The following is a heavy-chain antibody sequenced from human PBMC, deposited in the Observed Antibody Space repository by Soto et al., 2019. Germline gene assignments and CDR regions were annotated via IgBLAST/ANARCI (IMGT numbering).Heavy chain of an antibody. Sequence: QVQLVESGGGVVQPGRSLRLSCAASGFTFSSYGMHWVRQAPGKGLEWVAVIWYDGSNKYYADSVKGRFTISSDNSRHTLYLQMSRLRGEDTAVYYCARDTDGGNRAPSDYWGQGTMVTVSS. J-gene: IGHJ4*02. CDR1: GFTFSSYG. V-gene: IGHV3-33*01. CDR3: ARDTDGGNRAPSDY. D-gene: IGHD2-15*01. CDR2: IWYDGSNK.